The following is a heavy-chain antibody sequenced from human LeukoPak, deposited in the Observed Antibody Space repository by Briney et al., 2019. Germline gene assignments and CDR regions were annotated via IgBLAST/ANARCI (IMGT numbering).Heavy chain of an antibody. Sequence: GGSLRLSCAASGFTFSSYAMSWVRQAPGKGLEWVSAISGSGGSTHSADSVKGRFTISRDNSKNTLYLQMNSLRVEDTAVYYCAKGLYQPLLYDYYYGMDVWGQGTTVTVS. D-gene: IGHD2-2*01. V-gene: IGHV3-23*01. J-gene: IGHJ6*02. CDR2: ISGSGGST. CDR1: GFTFSSYA. CDR3: AKGLYQPLLYDYYYGMDV.